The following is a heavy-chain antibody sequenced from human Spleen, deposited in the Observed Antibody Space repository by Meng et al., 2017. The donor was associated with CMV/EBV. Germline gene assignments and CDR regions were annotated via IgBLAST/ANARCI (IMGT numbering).Heavy chain of an antibody. V-gene: IGHV3-21*01. D-gene: IGHD2-2*01. CDR1: FNINSNT. Sequence: FNINSNTVDWVRRAPGRRLEWVSAISNGSHYIYYADSVKGRFTISRDNAKNTLYLQMNSLRAEDTAVYYCVRADPTKRSSTTSCLDYWGQGTLVTVSS. J-gene: IGHJ4*02. CDR3: VRADPTKRSSTTSCLDY. CDR2: ISNGSHYI.